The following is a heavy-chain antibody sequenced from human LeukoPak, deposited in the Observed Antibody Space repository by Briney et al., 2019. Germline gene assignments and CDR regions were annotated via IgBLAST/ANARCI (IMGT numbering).Heavy chain of an antibody. J-gene: IGHJ6*03. V-gene: IGHV3-48*01. Sequence: GGSLRLSCAASGFTFSSYSMNWVRQAPGKGLEWVSYISSSSRTIYYADSVKGRFTISRDNAKNSLYLQMNSLRAEDTAVYYCARGGVSRYYYMDVWGKGTTVTVSS. CDR1: GFTFSSYS. D-gene: IGHD3-16*01. CDR2: ISSSSRTI. CDR3: ARGGVSRYYYMDV.